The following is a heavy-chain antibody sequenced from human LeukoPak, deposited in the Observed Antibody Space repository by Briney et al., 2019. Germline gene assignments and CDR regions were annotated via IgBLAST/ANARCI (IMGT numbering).Heavy chain of an antibody. V-gene: IGHV4-30-2*01. CDR2: IYHSGST. D-gene: IGHD3-9*01. J-gene: IGHJ4*02. CDR3: ARVYGGILTGYYGFDY. CDR1: GGSISSGGYY. Sequence: SETLSLTCTVSGGSISSGGYYWSWIRQPPGKGLEWIGYIYHSGSTYYNPSLKSRVTISVDRSKNQFSLKLSSVTAADTAVYYCARVYGGILTGYYGFDYWGQGTLVTVSS.